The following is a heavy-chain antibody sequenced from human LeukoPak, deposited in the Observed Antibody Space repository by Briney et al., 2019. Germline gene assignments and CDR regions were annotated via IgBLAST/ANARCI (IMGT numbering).Heavy chain of an antibody. Sequence: GGSLRLSCAASGFTFSSYAMSWVRQAPGKGLEWVSAISGSGDFAYYADSVKGRFTISRDNSKNTLYLQMNSLRAEDTAVYYCARRAGAYSHPYDYWGQGTLVTVSS. J-gene: IGHJ4*02. CDR3: ARRAGAYSHPYDY. V-gene: IGHV3-23*01. D-gene: IGHD4/OR15-4a*01. CDR1: GFTFSSYA. CDR2: ISGSGDFA.